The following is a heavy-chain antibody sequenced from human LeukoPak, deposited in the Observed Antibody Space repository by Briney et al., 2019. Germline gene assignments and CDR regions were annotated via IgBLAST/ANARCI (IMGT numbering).Heavy chain of an antibody. CDR1: GGSISSGSYY. Sequence: SQTLSLTCTVSGGSISSGSYYWSWIRQPAGKGLEWIGRIYTSGSTNYNPSLKSRVTISVDTSKNQFSLKLSSVTAADTAVYYCARGGGIVVVPDYWGQGTLVTVSS. V-gene: IGHV4-61*02. D-gene: IGHD2-2*01. CDR2: IYTSGST. CDR3: ARGGGIVVVPDY. J-gene: IGHJ4*02.